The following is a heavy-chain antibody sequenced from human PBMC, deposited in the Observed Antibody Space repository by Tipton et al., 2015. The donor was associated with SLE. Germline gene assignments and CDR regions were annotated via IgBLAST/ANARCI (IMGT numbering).Heavy chain of an antibody. Sequence: SLRLSCAASGFTFSSYAMHWVRQAPGKGLEWVAFIRYDGSNKYYADSVKSRFTISRDNAKNSLYLQMNSLRAEDTAVYYCARVSSGLQFLEWLSGGQGTLVTVSS. V-gene: IGHV3-30*04. CDR3: ARVSSGLQFLEWLS. J-gene: IGHJ4*02. D-gene: IGHD3-3*01. CDR2: IRYDGSNK. CDR1: GFTFSSYA.